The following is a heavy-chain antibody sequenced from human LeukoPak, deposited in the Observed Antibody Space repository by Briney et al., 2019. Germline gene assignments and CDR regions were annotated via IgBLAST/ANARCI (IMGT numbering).Heavy chain of an antibody. J-gene: IGHJ4*02. CDR1: GYSTSSGYY. CDR3: ARDQGGCSSTSCYDFDY. V-gene: IGHV4-38-2*02. Sequence: PSETLSLTCTVSGYSTSSGYYWGWIRQPPGKGLEWIGSIYHSGNTYYNPSLKSRVTMSVDTSKNQFSLKLSSVTAADTAVYYCARDQGGCSSTSCYDFDYWGQGTLITVSS. CDR2: IYHSGNT. D-gene: IGHD2-2*01.